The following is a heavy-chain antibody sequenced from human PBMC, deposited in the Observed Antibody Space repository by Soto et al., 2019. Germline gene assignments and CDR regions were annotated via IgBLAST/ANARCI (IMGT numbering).Heavy chain of an antibody. V-gene: IGHV1-46*01. J-gene: IGHJ5*02. CDR1: GYTFTSYY. D-gene: IGHD6-19*01. Sequence: ASVKVSCKASGYTFTSYYMHWVRQAPGQGLEWMGIINPSGGSTSYAQKFQGRVTMTRDTSTSTVYMELSSLRSEDTAVYYCARVVIAVAGVSWFDPWGQGPMVTVSS. CDR2: INPSGGST. CDR3: ARVVIAVAGVSWFDP.